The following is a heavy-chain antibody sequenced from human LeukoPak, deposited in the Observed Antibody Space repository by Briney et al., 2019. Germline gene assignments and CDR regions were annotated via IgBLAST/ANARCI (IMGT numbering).Heavy chain of an antibody. V-gene: IGHV3-74*01. CDR1: GFTFSRNW. D-gene: IGHD2-2*01. CDR3: ASTSTSYYYGMDV. Sequence: GGSLRLPCAASGFTFSRNWMHWVRQAPGKGLVWVSRIHSDGSRTSYADSVKGRFTISRDNTKNTLYLQMNSLRAEDTAVYYCASTSTSYYYGMDVWGQGTTVTVSS. CDR2: IHSDGSRT. J-gene: IGHJ6*02.